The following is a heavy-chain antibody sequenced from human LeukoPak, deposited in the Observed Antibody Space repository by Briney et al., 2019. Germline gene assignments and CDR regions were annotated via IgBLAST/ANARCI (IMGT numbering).Heavy chain of an antibody. V-gene: IGHV3-53*01. CDR3: AGGNTWPGLSY. Sequence: GGSLRLSCAASGFTVSGNYMSWVRQAPGKGLEWVSVIYTAGSTYNADSVKGRFTISRDKSKNTLYLQMNPLRAEDTAVYFCAGGNTWPGLSYWGQGTLLTVSS. J-gene: IGHJ4*02. CDR1: GFTVSGNY. CDR2: IYTAGST. D-gene: IGHD6-25*01.